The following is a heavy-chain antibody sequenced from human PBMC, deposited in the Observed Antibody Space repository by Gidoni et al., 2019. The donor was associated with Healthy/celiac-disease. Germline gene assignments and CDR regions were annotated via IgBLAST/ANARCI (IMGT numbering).Heavy chain of an antibody. CDR3: AKDSGIALYYFDY. V-gene: IGHV3-30*18. CDR1: GFTFSSYG. Sequence: QVQLVESGGGVVQPGRSLSLSCAASGFTFSSYGMHWVRQAPGKGLEWVAVISYDGSNKYYADSVKGRFTISRDNSKNTLYLQMNSLRAEDTAVYYCAKDSGIALYYFDYWGQGTLVTVSS. CDR2: ISYDGSNK. J-gene: IGHJ4*02. D-gene: IGHD6-13*01.